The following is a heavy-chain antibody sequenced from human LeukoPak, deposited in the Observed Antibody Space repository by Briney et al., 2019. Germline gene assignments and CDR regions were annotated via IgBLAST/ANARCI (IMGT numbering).Heavy chain of an antibody. J-gene: IGHJ4*02. CDR1: GGTFSSYA. D-gene: IGHD3-10*01. CDR3: ARERVSLVRGVINFDY. CDR2: IIPIFGTA. Sequence: ASVKGSCKASGGTFSSYAISWVRQAPGQGLEWMGGIIPIFGTANYAQKFQGRVTITADESTSTAYMELSSLRSEDTAVYYCARERVSLVRGVINFDYWGQGTLVTVSS. V-gene: IGHV1-69*13.